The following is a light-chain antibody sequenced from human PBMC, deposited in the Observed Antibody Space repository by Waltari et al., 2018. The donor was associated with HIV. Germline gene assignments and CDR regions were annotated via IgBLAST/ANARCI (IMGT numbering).Light chain of an antibody. V-gene: IGLV1-44*01. J-gene: IGLJ2*01. CDR1: RSNIGRKT. CDR2: SND. CDR3: AAWDDSLNGLV. Sequence: QSVLTQPPSASGTPGQRVTISCSGSRSNIGRKTANWYQQPPGKAPKLLIYSNDRRPSGVPDRFSGSKSGTSASLAISGLQSEDEAGYYCAAWDDSLNGLVFGGGTKLTVL.